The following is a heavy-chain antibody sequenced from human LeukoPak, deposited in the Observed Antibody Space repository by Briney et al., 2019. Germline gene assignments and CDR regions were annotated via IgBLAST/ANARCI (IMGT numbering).Heavy chain of an antibody. CDR1: GYTFTSYA. J-gene: IGHJ4*02. Sequence: ASVKVSCKASGYTFTSYAMHWVGQAPGQRLEWMGWINAGNGNTKYSQKFQGRVTMTRDTSTSTVYMELSSLRSEDTAVYYCARDEGSPSGLSYFDYWGQGTLVTVSS. CDR3: ARDEGSPSGLSYFDY. D-gene: IGHD3/OR15-3a*01. CDR2: INAGNGNT. V-gene: IGHV1-3*01.